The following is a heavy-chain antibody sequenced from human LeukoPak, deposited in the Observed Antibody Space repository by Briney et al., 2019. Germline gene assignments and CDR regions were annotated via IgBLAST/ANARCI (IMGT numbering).Heavy chain of an antibody. CDR2: ISSSGST. CDR3: ARHRHPTGKPHHKGPTQRKVGATYGGWGRGYYYYMDV. V-gene: IGHV4-61*02. Sequence: PSETLSLTCTVSGDSISSGDYYWSWIRQPAGKGLEWIGRISSSGSTNYNPSLKSRVTISVDTSKNQFSLKLSSVTAADTAVYYCARHRHPTGKPHHKGPTQRKVGATYGGWGRGYYYYMDVWGKGTTVTISS. D-gene: IGHD1-26*01. CDR1: GDSISSGDYY. J-gene: IGHJ6*03.